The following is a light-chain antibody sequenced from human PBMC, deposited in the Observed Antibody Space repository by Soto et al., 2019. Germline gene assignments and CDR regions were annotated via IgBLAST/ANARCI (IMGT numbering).Light chain of an antibody. V-gene: IGKV2-28*01. Sequence: DIVMTQAPLSLPVTPGEPASISCRSSQSLLHSDGYNNLDWDLQKPGQSPQLLIYEGSKRGSGVPDRFSGSGSGTDFTLKISRVEAEDVGIYHCMQALHPPPTFGGGTKVEIK. J-gene: IGKJ4*01. CDR2: EGS. CDR3: MQALHPPPT. CDR1: QSLLHSDGYNN.